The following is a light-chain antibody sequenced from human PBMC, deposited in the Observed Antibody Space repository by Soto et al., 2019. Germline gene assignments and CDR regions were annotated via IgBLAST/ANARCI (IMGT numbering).Light chain of an antibody. CDR1: QSVSSY. J-gene: IGKJ2*01. V-gene: IGKV3-11*01. Sequence: EIVLTQSPATLSLSPGERATLSCRASQSVSSYLAWYQQKPGQAPRLLIYDASNRATGIPARFSGSGSGTDCTLTISSLAPEDFAVYYCHQRSNWPPRGTFGQGTKLEIK. CDR3: HQRSNWPPRGT. CDR2: DAS.